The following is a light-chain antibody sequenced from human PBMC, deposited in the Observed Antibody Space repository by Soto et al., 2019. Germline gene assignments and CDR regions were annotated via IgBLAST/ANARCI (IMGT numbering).Light chain of an antibody. V-gene: IGKV3-20*01. CDR2: GAS. CDR3: QHYGTTPWT. CDR1: QSVCSRC. Sequence: ETVLTQSPGTLSLSPGERVTLSCMASQSVCSRCFAWYQQKPGQSPRLLIYGASTRATGIPDRFSGSGSGTDFTLTISRLEPEDFAVYYCQHYGTTPWTFGQGTKVGIK. J-gene: IGKJ1*01.